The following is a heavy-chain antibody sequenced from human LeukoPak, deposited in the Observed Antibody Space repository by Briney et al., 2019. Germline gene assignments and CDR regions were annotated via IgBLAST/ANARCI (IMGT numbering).Heavy chain of an antibody. J-gene: IGHJ5*02. D-gene: IGHD3-22*01. V-gene: IGHV1-69*02. CDR3: ARYYYESRCYYHNWFDP. CDR2: IIPILGIA. Sequence: SVKVSCKASGGTFSSYTISWVRQAPGQGLEWMGRIIPILGIANHAQKFQGRVTITADKSTSTAYMKLRSLRSEDTAVYYCARYYYESRCYYHNWFDPWGQGTLVTVSS. CDR1: GGTFSSYT.